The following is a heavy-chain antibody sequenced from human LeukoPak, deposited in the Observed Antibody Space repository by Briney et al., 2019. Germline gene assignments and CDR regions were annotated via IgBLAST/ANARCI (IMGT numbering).Heavy chain of an antibody. J-gene: IGHJ6*03. D-gene: IGHD3-10*01. V-gene: IGHV4-34*01. CDR1: GGSISGYY. Sequence: SETLSLTCTVSGGSISGYYWSWIRQPPGKGLEWIGEINHSGSTNYNPSLKSRVTISVDTSKNQFSLKLSSVTAADTAVYYCARRWFGELSGYYYYYMDVWGKGTTVTVSS. CDR2: INHSGST. CDR3: ARRWFGELSGYYYYYMDV.